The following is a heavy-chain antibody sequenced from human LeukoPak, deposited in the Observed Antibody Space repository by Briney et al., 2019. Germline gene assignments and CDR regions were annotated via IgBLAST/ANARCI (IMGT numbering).Heavy chain of an antibody. Sequence: GGSLRLSSAASGFTFSSYWMSWVRQAPGKGLGWVANIKQDGSEKQYVDSVKGRFTISRDNAKNSLYLQMNSLRAEDTAVYYCGRAHRSSGFGVDYWGQGTLVTVSS. CDR2: IKQDGSEK. CDR1: GFTFSSYW. CDR3: GRAHRSSGFGVDY. V-gene: IGHV3-7*01. D-gene: IGHD6-6*01. J-gene: IGHJ4*02.